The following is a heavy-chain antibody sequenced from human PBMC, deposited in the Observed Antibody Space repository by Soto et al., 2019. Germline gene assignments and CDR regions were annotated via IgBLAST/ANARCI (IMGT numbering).Heavy chain of an antibody. CDR1: GFTFSSYG. Sequence: QVQLVESGGGVVQPGRSLRLSCAASGFTFSSYGMHWVRQAPGKGLEWVAVIWYDGSNKYYADSVKGRFTISRDNSKNTLYLQMNSMRAEDTAVYYWARERCGGWFGELLGGMDVWGQGTTVTVSS. D-gene: IGHD3-10*01. V-gene: IGHV3-33*01. CDR2: IWYDGSNK. J-gene: IGHJ6*02. CDR3: ARERCGGWFGELLGGMDV.